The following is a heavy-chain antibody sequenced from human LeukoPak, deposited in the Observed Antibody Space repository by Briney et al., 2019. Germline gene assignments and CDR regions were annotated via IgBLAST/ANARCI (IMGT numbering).Heavy chain of an antibody. V-gene: IGHV4-61*02. J-gene: IGHJ4*02. D-gene: IGHD3-10*01. Sequence: SETLSLTCTVSGYSISSGYYWGWIRQPAGKGLEWIGRIYTSGSTNYNPSLKSRVTISVDTSKNQFSLKLSSVTAADTAVYYCAGNYYGSGSYYSEDRYWGQGTLVTVSS. CDR3: AGNYYGSGSYYSEDRY. CDR2: IYTSGST. CDR1: GYSISSGYY.